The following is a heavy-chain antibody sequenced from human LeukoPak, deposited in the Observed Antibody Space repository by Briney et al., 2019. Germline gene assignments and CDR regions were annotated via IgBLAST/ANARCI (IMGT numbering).Heavy chain of an antibody. Sequence: PGGSLRLSCAASGFTFSSYGMHGVSQAPGKGLEWVAVISYDGSNKKYADSVKGRFTISRDNSKNTLYLQMDSLRAEDTAVYYCARRGYSGYLAWYAQPFDYWGQGTLVTVSS. J-gene: IGHJ4*02. CDR1: GFTFSSYG. CDR2: ISYDGSNK. D-gene: IGHD5-12*01. V-gene: IGHV3-30*03. CDR3: ARRGYSGYLAWYAQPFDY.